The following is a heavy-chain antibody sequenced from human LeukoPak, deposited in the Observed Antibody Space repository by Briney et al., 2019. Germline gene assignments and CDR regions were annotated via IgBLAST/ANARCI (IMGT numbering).Heavy chain of an antibody. Sequence: GGSLRLSCAASGFTFSSYAMHWVRQAPGKGLEWVAVISYDGSNKYYADSVNGRFTISRDNSKNTLYLQMNSLRAEDTAVYYCARSYCCAYCGGDCSRNWFDPWGQGTLVTVSS. J-gene: IGHJ5*02. V-gene: IGHV3-30-3*01. CDR3: ARSYCCAYCGGDCSRNWFDP. CDR2: ISYDGSNK. D-gene: IGHD2-21*02. CDR1: GFTFSSYA.